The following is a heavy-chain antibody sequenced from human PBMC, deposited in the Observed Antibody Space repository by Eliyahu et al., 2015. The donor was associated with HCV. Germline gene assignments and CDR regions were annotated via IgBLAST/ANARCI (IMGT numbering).Heavy chain of an antibody. CDR3: AKDRAIVAVAGTGDY. Sequence: EVQLLXSGGGLVQPGGSLRLSCAXXGFTXSXYAMXWVRQAPGKGLEWVSAIXGSGGSTYYADSVKGRFTISRDNSKNTLYLQMNSLRAEDTAVYYCAKDRAIVAVAGTGDYWGQGTLVTVSS. V-gene: IGHV3-23*01. CDR1: GFTXSXYA. J-gene: IGHJ4*02. CDR2: IXGSGGST. D-gene: IGHD6-19*01.